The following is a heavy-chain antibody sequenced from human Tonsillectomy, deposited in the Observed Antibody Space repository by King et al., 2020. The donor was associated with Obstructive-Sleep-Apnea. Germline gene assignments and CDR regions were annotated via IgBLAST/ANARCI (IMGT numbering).Heavy chain of an antibody. J-gene: IGHJ6*02. D-gene: IGHD1-26*01. V-gene: IGHV3-7*03. Sequence: VQLVESGGGSVQPGGSLRLSCAVSGFSFSWYWMSWVRQAPGKGLEWVANIKEDGREKYYVDFVEGRFTISRDNAKNSMYLQMNRLTAEDTAVYYWAGDEGPVGATFGMDVWGQGTTVTVSS. CDR2: IKEDGREK. CDR3: AGDEGPVGATFGMDV. CDR1: GFSFSWYW.